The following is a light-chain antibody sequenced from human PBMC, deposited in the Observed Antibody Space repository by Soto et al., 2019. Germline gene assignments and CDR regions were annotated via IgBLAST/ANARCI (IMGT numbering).Light chain of an antibody. Sequence: EIVLTQSPATLSLSPGARAPPSFRASQTISSSLAWYQQKPGQPPRLLIYGASPGATGVPARFSGSGSGTVFTLTISRLQSEDFAVYYCHRYNFWPTFGQGTKVDIK. CDR1: QTISSS. CDR3: HRYNFWPT. J-gene: IGKJ1*01. V-gene: IGKV3-15*01. CDR2: GAS.